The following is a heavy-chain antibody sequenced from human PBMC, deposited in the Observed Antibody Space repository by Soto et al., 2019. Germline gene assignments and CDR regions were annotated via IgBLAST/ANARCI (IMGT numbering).Heavy chain of an antibody. CDR3: ARADYYDSSGFYYDC. Sequence: QVQLVQSGAEVKKPGASVKVSCKASGYIFTNHYIHWVRQAPGRGLEWMGIINPSGGSTNYLQKFQGRITMTRDTSTSTGYMELSNLRSEDTAVYFCARADYYDSSGFYYDCWGQGTLVTVSS. V-gene: IGHV1-46*01. CDR1: GYIFTNHY. CDR2: INPSGGST. D-gene: IGHD3-22*01. J-gene: IGHJ4*02.